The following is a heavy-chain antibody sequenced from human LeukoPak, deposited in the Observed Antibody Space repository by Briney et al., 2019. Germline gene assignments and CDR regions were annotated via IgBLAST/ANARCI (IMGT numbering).Heavy chain of an antibody. CDR3: ATDARGYYDILTGRTYYYAMDV. D-gene: IGHD3-9*01. J-gene: IGHJ6*02. CDR2: FDPEDGET. V-gene: IGHV1-24*01. Sequence: ASVKVSCKVSGYTLTELSMHWVRQAPGKGLEWMGGFDPEDGETIYAQKFQGRVTMTEDTSTDTAYMELSSLRSEDTAVYYCATDARGYYDILTGRTYYYAMDVWGQGTTVTVSS. CDR1: GYTLTELS.